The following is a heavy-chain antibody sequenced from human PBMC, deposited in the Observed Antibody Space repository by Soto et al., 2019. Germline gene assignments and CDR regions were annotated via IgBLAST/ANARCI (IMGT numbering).Heavy chain of an antibody. CDR3: ARGGIAAAGSSSTQSLRHYYYGMDV. J-gene: IGHJ6*02. Sequence: SVKVSCKASGGNFSSYAISWVRQAPGQGLEWMGGIIPIFGTANYAQKFQGRVTITADESTSTAYMELSSLRSEDTAVYYCARGGIAAAGSSSTQSLRHYYYGMDVWGQGTTVTVSS. CDR2: IIPIFGTA. CDR1: GGNFSSYA. D-gene: IGHD6-13*01. V-gene: IGHV1-69*13.